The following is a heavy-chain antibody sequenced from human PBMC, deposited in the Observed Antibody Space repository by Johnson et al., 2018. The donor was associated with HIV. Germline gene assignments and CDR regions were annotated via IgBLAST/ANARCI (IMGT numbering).Heavy chain of an antibody. D-gene: IGHD6-13*01. CDR2: IYSGGST. V-gene: IGHV3-NL1*01. CDR3: ARPVIAADDAFDI. J-gene: IGHJ3*02. Sequence: QVQLVESGGGVVQPGRSLRLSCAASGFTFSDYGIHWVRQAPGKGLEWVSVIYSGGSTYYADSVKGLFTISRDISKNTLFLQMNSLRAEDTAVYYCARPVIAADDAFDIWGQGTMVTVSS. CDR1: GFTFSDYG.